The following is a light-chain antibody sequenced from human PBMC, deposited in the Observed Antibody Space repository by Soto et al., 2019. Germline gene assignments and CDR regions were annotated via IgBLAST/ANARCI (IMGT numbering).Light chain of an antibody. CDR1: QSVSSSY. J-gene: IGKJ3*01. V-gene: IGKV3-20*01. Sequence: EIVLTRSPGTLSLSPGERATLSCRAGQSVSSSYLAWYQQKPGQAPRLLIYGASSRATGIPDRFSGSGSGTDFTLTISRLEPEDFAVYYCQQYGSSFTFGPGTKVDIK. CDR3: QQYGSSFT. CDR2: GAS.